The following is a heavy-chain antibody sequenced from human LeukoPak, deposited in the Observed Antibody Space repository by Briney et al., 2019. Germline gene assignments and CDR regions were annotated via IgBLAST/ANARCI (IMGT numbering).Heavy chain of an antibody. J-gene: IGHJ4*02. CDR2: ISSSSSTI. D-gene: IGHD2/OR15-2a*01. V-gene: IGHV3-48*01. CDR3: AKDFSTGILPVSNRFDQ. CDR1: GFTFSSYS. Sequence: LSGGSLRLSCAASGFTFSSYSMNWVRQAPGKGLEWVSYISSSSSTIYYADSVKGRFTISRDNAKNSLYLQMDSLRAEDTAVYYCAKDFSTGILPVSNRFDQWGLGTLVTVS.